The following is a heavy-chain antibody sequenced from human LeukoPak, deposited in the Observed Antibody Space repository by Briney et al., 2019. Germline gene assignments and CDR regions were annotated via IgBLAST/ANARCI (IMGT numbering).Heavy chain of an antibody. D-gene: IGHD4-23*01. J-gene: IGHJ2*01. V-gene: IGHV1-2*02. CDR3: ARHPGKVTNDWYFDL. CDR2: INPNSGGT. CDR1: GYTFTGYY. Sequence: GASVNVSCKASGYTFTGYYIHWVRQAPGQGLEWMGWINPNSGGTNYAQKFQGRVTMTRDTSITTAYMELSRLSSDDTAVYYCARHPGKVTNDWYFDLWGRGPLVTVSS.